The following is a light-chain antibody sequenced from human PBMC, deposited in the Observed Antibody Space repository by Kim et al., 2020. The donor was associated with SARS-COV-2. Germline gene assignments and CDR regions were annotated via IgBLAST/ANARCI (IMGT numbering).Light chain of an antibody. J-gene: IGLJ3*02. V-gene: IGLV2-14*03. CDR1: GSDRGGYKF. CDR2: LDP. Sequence: QSALTQPASVTGSPGQSITISCTGSGSDRGGYKFVSWYRQHQGKAPKFVLSLDPYRPSAISDRFSGSMSDNTASLTISRLQADDEGDYFCDSYTGNNTRVFGGGTQLTVL. CDR3: DSYTGNNTRV.